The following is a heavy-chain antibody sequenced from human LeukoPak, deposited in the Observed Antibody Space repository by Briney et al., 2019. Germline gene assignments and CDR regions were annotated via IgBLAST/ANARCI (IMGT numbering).Heavy chain of an antibody. CDR3: ARGRITIFGVVIMHRNWFDP. CDR2: INHRGST. D-gene: IGHD3-3*01. CDR1: GGSFSGYY. Sequence: SETLSLTCAVYGGSFSGYYWSWIRQPPGMGLEWIGDINHRGSTNYNPSLKSRVIISVDTSKNQFSLKLSSVTAADTAVYYCARGRITIFGVVIMHRNWFDPWGQGTLVTVSS. V-gene: IGHV4-34*01. J-gene: IGHJ5*02.